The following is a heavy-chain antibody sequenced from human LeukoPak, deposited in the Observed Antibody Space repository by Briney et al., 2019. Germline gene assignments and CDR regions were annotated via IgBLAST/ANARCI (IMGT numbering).Heavy chain of an antibody. Sequence: GRSLRLSCAASGFTFSSYSINWVRQAPGKGLEWVSYISGSSTTIYYADSVKGRFTISRDNARSSVYLQMNSLRDEDTAVYYCARGITTTLVVTGRYFDYWGRGTRVTVSS. D-gene: IGHD3-22*01. CDR3: ARGITTTLVVTGRYFDY. V-gene: IGHV3-48*02. J-gene: IGHJ4*02. CDR1: GFTFSSYS. CDR2: ISGSSTTI.